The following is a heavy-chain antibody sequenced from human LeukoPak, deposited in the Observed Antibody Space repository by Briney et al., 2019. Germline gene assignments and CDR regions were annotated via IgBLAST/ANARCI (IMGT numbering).Heavy chain of an antibody. D-gene: IGHD6-13*01. CDR3: ARGAAAGFNWFDP. CDR2: IYHSGST. CDR1: GGSISSSNW. V-gene: IGHV4-4*02. J-gene: IGHJ5*02. Sequence: SETLSLTCAVSGGSISSSNWWSWARQPPGKGLEWIGEIYHSGSTNYNPSLKSRVTMSVDTSKNQFSLKLSSVTAADTAVYYCARGAAAGFNWFDPWGQGTLVTVSS.